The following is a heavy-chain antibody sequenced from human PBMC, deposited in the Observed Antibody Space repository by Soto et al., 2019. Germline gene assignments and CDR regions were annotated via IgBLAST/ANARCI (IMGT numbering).Heavy chain of an antibody. D-gene: IGHD1-26*01. CDR2: INPKSGGT. J-gene: IGHJ4*02. CDR3: ARDLAKGGGSAGFDY. V-gene: IGHV1-2*02. CDR1: GYTFTVYY. Sequence: QVQLVQSGAEVKKPGASVNVSCKASGYTFTVYYMHWVRQAPGQGLEWMGWINPKSGGTMYPLKFQGRVTMTWDTSISTAYMALTRLRSADTAVYYCARDLAKGGGSAGFDYWGQGTLVTVSS.